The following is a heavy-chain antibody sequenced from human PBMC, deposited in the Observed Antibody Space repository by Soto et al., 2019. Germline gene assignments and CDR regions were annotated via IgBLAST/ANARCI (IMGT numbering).Heavy chain of an antibody. V-gene: IGHV1-8*01. CDR3: ASSTGLRYFDWLLDAFDI. CDR2: MNPNSGNT. D-gene: IGHD3-9*01. CDR1: GYTFTSYD. Sequence: ASVKVSCKASGYTFTSYDINWVRQATGQGLEWMGWMNPNSGNTGYAQKFQGRVTMTRNTSISTAYMELSSLRSEDTAVYYCASSTGLRYFDWLLDAFDIWGQGTMVT. J-gene: IGHJ3*02.